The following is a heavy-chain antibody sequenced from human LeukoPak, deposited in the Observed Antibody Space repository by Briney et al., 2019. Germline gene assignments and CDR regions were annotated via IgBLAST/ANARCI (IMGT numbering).Heavy chain of an antibody. CDR2: MNPNSGNT. D-gene: IGHD4-17*01. Sequence: ASVKVSCKASGYTFTSYDINWVRQATGQGLEWMGWMNPNSGNTGYAQKFQGRVTMTRNTSISTAYMELSSLRSEDTAVYYCARGDGDYGGYPGWGQGTLVTVSS. V-gene: IGHV1-8*01. CDR3: ARGDGDYGGYPG. CDR1: GYTFTSYD. J-gene: IGHJ4*02.